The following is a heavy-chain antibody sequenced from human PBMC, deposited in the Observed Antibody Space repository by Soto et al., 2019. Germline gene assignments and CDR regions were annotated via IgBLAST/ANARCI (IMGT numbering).Heavy chain of an antibody. CDR3: ARDAYYYGSGSSYYYGMDV. J-gene: IGHJ6*02. V-gene: IGHV4-59*01. D-gene: IGHD3-10*01. Sequence: QVQLQESGPGLVKPSETLSLTCTVSGGSFSTYYWNWIRQPPGKGLEWIGYIYDSGSTNYNPSVKSRVLISVDTTKKQFSLKLSSVIAADTAVYYCARDAYYYGSGSSYYYGMDVWGQGTTVTVSS. CDR2: IYDSGST. CDR1: GGSFSTYY.